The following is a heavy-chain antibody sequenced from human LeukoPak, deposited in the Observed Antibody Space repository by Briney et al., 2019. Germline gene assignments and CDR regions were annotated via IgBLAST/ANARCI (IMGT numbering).Heavy chain of an antibody. Sequence: GGSLRLSCAASGFTFSSYSMNWVRQAPGKGLEWVSYISTSRSTIYYADSVKGRFTISRDNAKSSLYLQMNSLRAEDTAVYYCARTQRSPVSLWRELDAFDIWGQGTMVTVSS. V-gene: IGHV3-48*01. J-gene: IGHJ3*02. CDR2: ISTSRSTI. D-gene: IGHD1-26*01. CDR1: GFTFSSYS. CDR3: ARTQRSPVSLWRELDAFDI.